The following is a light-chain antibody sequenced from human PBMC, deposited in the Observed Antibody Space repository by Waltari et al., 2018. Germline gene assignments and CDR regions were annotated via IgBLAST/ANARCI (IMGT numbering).Light chain of an antibody. Sequence: DIQMTQSPSSLSASVGDTVTVTCRASQNIRTHLNWYQQKPATAPKLLIYAASTLHRGVPSRVSGSGSVTDFTLTVTNLQPDDFAIYFCQQSFSSPWTFGQGTRV. CDR3: QQSFSSPWT. CDR2: AAS. V-gene: IGKV1-39*01. CDR1: QNIRTH. J-gene: IGKJ1*01.